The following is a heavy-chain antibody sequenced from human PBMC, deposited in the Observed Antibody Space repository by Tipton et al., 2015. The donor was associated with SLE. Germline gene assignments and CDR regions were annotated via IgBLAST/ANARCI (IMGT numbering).Heavy chain of an antibody. Sequence: SLRLSCAASGFTFSSYSMNWVRQAPGKGLEWVSVIYSGGSTYYADSVKGRFTISRHNSKNTLYLQMNSLRAEDTAVYYCAREPGSGWFQVDYWGQGTLVTVPS. V-gene: IGHV3-53*04. CDR3: AREPGSGWFQVDY. CDR1: GFTFSSYS. CDR2: IYSGGST. J-gene: IGHJ4*02. D-gene: IGHD6-19*01.